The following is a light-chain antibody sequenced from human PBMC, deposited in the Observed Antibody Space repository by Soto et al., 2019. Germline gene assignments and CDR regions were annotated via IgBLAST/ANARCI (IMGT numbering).Light chain of an antibody. CDR3: QQYNDSFPYT. CDR1: QTISSW. Sequence: DIQITQSPSTLSGSVGARVTITCRASQTISSWLAWYQQKPGKAPRLLIYKASTLESGVPSRFSGSRSGTEFTLTVSSLQPDDFATYYCQQYNDSFPYTFGQGTKVDIK. CDR2: KAS. J-gene: IGKJ2*01. V-gene: IGKV1-5*03.